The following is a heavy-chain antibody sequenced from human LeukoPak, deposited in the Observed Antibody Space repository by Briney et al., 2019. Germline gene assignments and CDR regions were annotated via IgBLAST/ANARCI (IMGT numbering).Heavy chain of an antibody. CDR2: IVVGSGNT. CDR3: ARATSGSYYYMDV. J-gene: IGHJ6*03. CDR1: GFTFTSSA. D-gene: IGHD1-26*01. Sequence: ASVKVSCKASGFTFTSSAMQWVRQARGQRLEWIGWIVVGSGNTNYAQKFQGRVTITRNTSISTAYMELSSLRSEDTAVYYCARATSGSYYYMDVWGKGTTVTVSS. V-gene: IGHV1-58*02.